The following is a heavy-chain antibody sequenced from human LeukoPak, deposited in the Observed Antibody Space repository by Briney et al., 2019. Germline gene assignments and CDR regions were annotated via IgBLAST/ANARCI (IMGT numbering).Heavy chain of an antibody. V-gene: IGHV4-39*01. J-gene: IGHJ4*02. CDR2: MYYSGST. Sequence: SETLSLTCTVSGGSISSSSYFWGWIRQPPGKGLEWIGSMYYSGSTYYNPSLKSRVTISVDTSKNQFSLNLSSVTAADTAVYYCAKSGGSGLIDYWGQGTLVTVSS. D-gene: IGHD1-26*01. CDR3: AKSGGSGLIDY. CDR1: GGSISSSSYF.